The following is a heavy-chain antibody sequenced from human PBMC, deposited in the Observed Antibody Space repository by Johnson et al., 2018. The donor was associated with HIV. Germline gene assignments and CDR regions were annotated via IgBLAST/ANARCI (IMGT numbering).Heavy chain of an antibody. Sequence: ACLKGRFTISRDNAKKSLYVQMKSLRAADTALYYCARGGSDAFDIWGQGTMVTVSS. V-gene: IGHV3-11*06. D-gene: IGHD3-16*01. J-gene: IGHJ3*02. CDR3: ARGGSDAFDI.